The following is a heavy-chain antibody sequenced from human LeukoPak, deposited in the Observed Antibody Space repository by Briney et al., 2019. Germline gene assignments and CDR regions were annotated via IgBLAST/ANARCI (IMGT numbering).Heavy chain of an antibody. D-gene: IGHD3/OR15-3a*01. CDR1: GDSDDSIKSSYYY. J-gene: IGHJ4*02. V-gene: IGHV4-39*01. CDR2: IYYDGST. CDR3: GRRGHLHRPF. Sequence: PSETLSLTXTVSGDSDDSIKSSYYYWAWIRLPPGKGLEWVGSIYYDGSTYYNPSLRGRVTISVDTSKSQFSVKLNSVTAADTAMYYCGRRGHLHRPFWGQGTLVTVSS.